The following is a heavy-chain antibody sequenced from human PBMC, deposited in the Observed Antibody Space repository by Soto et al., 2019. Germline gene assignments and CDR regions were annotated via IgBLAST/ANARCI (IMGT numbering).Heavy chain of an antibody. Sequence: ASETPSLTRPVSGDSNSSNNKNRSWDRQPPGEGLEWIGFISYSGTTSYSPSLKSRVAISLDTSKNQFSLSLSSVTAADTAVYYCARGRGYSYGLDPWGQGTLVTVSS. CDR1: GDSNSSNNKN. CDR2: ISYSGTT. D-gene: IGHD5-18*01. J-gene: IGHJ5*02. CDR3: ARGRGYSYGLDP. V-gene: IGHV4-30-4*01.